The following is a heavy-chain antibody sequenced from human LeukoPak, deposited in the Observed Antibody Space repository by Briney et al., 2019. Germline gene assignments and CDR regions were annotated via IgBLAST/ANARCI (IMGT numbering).Heavy chain of an antibody. V-gene: IGHV4-39*07. CDR2: IYYSGST. CDR3: AVGGGYNPKYYYYYYYMDV. Sequence: SETLSLTCAVYGGSISSSSYYWGWIRQPPGKGLEWIGSIYYSGSTYYNPSLKSRVTISVDTSKNQFSLKLSSVTAADTAVYYCAVGGGYNPKYYYYYYYMDVWGKGTTVTVSS. J-gene: IGHJ6*03. D-gene: IGHD5-24*01. CDR1: GGSISSSSYY.